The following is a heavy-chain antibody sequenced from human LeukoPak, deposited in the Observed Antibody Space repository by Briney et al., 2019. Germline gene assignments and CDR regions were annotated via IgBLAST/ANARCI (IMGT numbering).Heavy chain of an antibody. CDR3: ARRYSSSWYVGFFDP. D-gene: IGHD6-13*01. Sequence: SETLSLTCTVSGGSISSYYWSWIRQPAGKGLEWIGRIYTSGSTNYNPSLESRVAMSVDTSKNQFSLRLSSVTAADTAIYYCARRYSSSWYVGFFDPWGQGTLVTVSS. J-gene: IGHJ5*02. CDR1: GGSISSYY. V-gene: IGHV4-4*07. CDR2: IYTSGST.